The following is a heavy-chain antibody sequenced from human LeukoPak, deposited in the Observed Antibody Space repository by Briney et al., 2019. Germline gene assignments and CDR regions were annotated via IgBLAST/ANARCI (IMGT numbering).Heavy chain of an antibody. J-gene: IGHJ4*02. CDR2: ISGSGGST. D-gene: IGHD3-10*01. V-gene: IGHV3-23*01. CDR1: GFTFSSYA. Sequence: PGGSLRFSCVASGFTFSSYAMTWVRQAPGKGLEWVSGISGSGGSTYYADSVKGRFTISRDNSKKTLYLEMNSLRAEDTAVCYCAAGGELDPLDYWGQGTLVTVSS. CDR3: AAGGELDPLDY.